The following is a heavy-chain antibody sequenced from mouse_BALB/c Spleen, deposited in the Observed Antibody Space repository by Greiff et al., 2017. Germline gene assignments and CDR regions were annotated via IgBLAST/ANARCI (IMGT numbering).Heavy chain of an antibody. J-gene: IGHJ2*01. Sequence: EVLLVESGGGLVKPGGSLKLSCAASGFTFSSYAMSWVRQSPEKRLEWVAEISSGGSYTYYPDTVTGRFTISRDNAKNTLYLEMSSLSSEDTAMYYCARKEHYYGSSYFDYWGQGTTLTVSS. V-gene: IGHV5-9-4*01. CDR3: ARKEHYYGSSYFDY. D-gene: IGHD1-1*01. CDR2: ISSGGSYT. CDR1: GFTFSSYA.